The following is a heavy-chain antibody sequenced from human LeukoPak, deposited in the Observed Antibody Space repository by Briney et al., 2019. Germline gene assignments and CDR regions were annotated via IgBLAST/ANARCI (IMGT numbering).Heavy chain of an antibody. Sequence: ASVKVSCMASGYTFTGYYMHWVRPAPGQGLEWMGWINPNSGGTNYAQKFQGWVTMTRDTSISTAYMELSRLTSDDTAVYYCASAVNSSGWYEGPYYSYYGMDVWGQGTTVTVSS. V-gene: IGHV1-2*04. CDR1: GYTFTGYY. D-gene: IGHD6-19*01. J-gene: IGHJ6*02. CDR2: INPNSGGT. CDR3: ASAVNSSGWYEGPYYSYYGMDV.